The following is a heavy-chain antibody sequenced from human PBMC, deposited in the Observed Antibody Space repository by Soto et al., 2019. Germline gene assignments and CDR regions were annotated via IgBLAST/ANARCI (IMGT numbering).Heavy chain of an antibody. D-gene: IGHD2-15*01. CDR1: GFTFSSYS. CDR2: ISSSSYI. J-gene: IGHJ6*03. Sequence: PGGSLRLSCAASGFTFSSYSMNWVRQAPGKGLEWVSSISSSSYIYYADSVKGRFTISRDNAKNSLYLQMNSLRAEDTAVYYCASSPGRCSGGSCWAAGMDVWGKGTTVTVSS. V-gene: IGHV3-21*01. CDR3: ASSPGRCSGGSCWAAGMDV.